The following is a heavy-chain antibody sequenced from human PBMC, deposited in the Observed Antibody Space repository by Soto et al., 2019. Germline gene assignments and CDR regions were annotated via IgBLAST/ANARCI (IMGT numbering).Heavy chain of an antibody. V-gene: IGHV4-34*01. CDR1: GGSFSGYY. CDR3: ERKGSAFGY. CDR2: INHSGST. J-gene: IGHJ4*02. Sequence: SETLSLTCAVYGGSFSGYYWSWIRQPPGKGLEWIGEINHSGSTNYNPSLKSRVTISVDTSKNQFSLKLSSVTAADTAVYYCERKGSAFGYWGQGTLVTVSS. D-gene: IGHD3-16*01.